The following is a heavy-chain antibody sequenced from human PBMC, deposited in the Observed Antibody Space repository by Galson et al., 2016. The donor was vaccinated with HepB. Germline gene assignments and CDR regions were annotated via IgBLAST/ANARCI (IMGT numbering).Heavy chain of an antibody. Sequence: SLRLSCAASGFTFSSYWMHWVRQSPEEGLVWVSPINSDGSTTAYAASVKGRLTISRDNAKKTLYLQMNSLRVEDTAGYSCARDPLLWVPWFDPWGQGTLVTVSS. D-gene: IGHD3-10*01. V-gene: IGHV3-74*01. CDR1: GFTFSSYW. CDR2: INSDGSTT. CDR3: ARDPLLWVPWFDP. J-gene: IGHJ5*02.